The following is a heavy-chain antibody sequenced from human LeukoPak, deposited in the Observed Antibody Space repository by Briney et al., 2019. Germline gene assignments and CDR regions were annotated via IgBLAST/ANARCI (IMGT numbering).Heavy chain of an antibody. J-gene: IGHJ6*03. D-gene: IGHD3-22*01. CDR2: IYTSGST. CDR1: GGSISSYY. Sequence: SETLSLTCTVSGGSISSYYWSWIRQPAGKGLEWIGRIYTSGSTNYNPSLKSRVTMSVDTSKNQFSLKLSSVTAADTDVYYGARRPNYYDSSGPPPLYYYYYMDVWGKGTTVTISS. CDR3: ARRPNYYDSSGPPPLYYYYYMDV. V-gene: IGHV4-4*07.